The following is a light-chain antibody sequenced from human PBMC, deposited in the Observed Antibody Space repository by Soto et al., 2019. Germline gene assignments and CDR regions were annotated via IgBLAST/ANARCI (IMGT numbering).Light chain of an antibody. Sequence: QSALTQPASVSGSPGQSITISCTGTSSDVGGYNYVSWYQQHPGKAPKLMIYDVSKRPSGVSNRFSGSKSGNTASLTISGLQAEDEADYYCNSYTSGTTLVFGTGTKLTVL. J-gene: IGLJ1*01. CDR1: SSDVGGYNY. V-gene: IGLV2-14*03. CDR2: DVS. CDR3: NSYTSGTTLV.